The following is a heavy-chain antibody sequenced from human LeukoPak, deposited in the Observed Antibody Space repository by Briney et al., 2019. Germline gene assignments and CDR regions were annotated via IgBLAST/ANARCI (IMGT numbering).Heavy chain of an antibody. CDR1: GFTFSSYA. D-gene: IGHD2-21*02. CDR3: ARVVPEDCGGDCYSLGHFTHYGMDV. V-gene: IGHV3-30-3*01. Sequence: GGSLRLSCAASGFTFSSYAMHWVRQAPGKGLEWVAVISYDGSNKYYADSVKGRFTISRDNAKNSLYLQMNSLRAEDTALHHCARVVPEDCGGDCYSLGHFTHYGMDVWGQGTTVTVSS. CDR2: ISYDGSNK. J-gene: IGHJ6*02.